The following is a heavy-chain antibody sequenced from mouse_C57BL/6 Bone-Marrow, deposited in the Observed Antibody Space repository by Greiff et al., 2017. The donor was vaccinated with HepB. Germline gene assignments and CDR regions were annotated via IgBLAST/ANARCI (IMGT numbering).Heavy chain of an antibody. D-gene: IGHD1-1*01. CDR2: IWSGGST. CDR1: GFSLTSYG. V-gene: IGHV2-2*01. Sequence: QVQLQQSGPGLVQPSQSLSITCTVSGFSLTSYGVHWVRQSPGKGLEWLGVIWSGGSTDYNAAFISRLSISKDNSKSQVFFKMNSLQAEDTAIYYCAKELRGAWFAYWGQGTLVTVSA. CDR3: AKELRGAWFAY. J-gene: IGHJ3*01.